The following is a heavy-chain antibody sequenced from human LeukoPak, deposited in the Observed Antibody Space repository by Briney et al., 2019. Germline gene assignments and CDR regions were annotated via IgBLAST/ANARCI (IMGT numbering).Heavy chain of an antibody. CDR1: GGTFSSYA. V-gene: IGHV1-69*04. CDR3: ARDPYSSGWEAVDY. Sequence: SVKVSCKASGGTFSSYAISWVRQAPGQGLEWMGRIIPILGIANYAQKFQGRVTITADKSTSTAYMELSSLRSEDTAVYYCARDPYSSGWEAVDYWGQGTLVTVSS. J-gene: IGHJ4*02. D-gene: IGHD6-19*01. CDR2: IIPILGIA.